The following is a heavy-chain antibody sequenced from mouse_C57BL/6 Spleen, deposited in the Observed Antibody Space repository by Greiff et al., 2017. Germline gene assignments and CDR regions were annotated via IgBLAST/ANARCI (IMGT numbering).Heavy chain of an antibody. Sequence: QVTLKESGAELARPGASVKMSCKASGYTFTSYTMHWVKQRPGQGLEWIGYINPSSGYTKYNQKFKDKATLTADKSSSTAYMQLSSLTSEDSAVYYCARTLFYYGSSSGFAYWGQGTLVTVSA. CDR3: ARTLFYYGSSSGFAY. D-gene: IGHD1-1*01. CDR2: INPSSGYT. CDR1: GYTFTSYT. V-gene: IGHV1-4*01. J-gene: IGHJ3*01.